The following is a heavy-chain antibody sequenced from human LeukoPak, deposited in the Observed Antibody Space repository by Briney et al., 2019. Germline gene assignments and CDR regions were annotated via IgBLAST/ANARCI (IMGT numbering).Heavy chain of an antibody. Sequence: PGGSLRVSCAASGFSFSNYEMNWVRQAPGQGLEWISYITASSTTIYYADSVKARFTISRDNAKNSLYLQMNGLRGEDTAVYYCAKCPGARGHFNWFDPWGQGTLVTVSS. CDR2: ITASSTTI. J-gene: IGHJ5*02. CDR1: GFSFSNYE. CDR3: AKCPGARGHFNWFDP. V-gene: IGHV3-48*03. D-gene: IGHD5-12*01.